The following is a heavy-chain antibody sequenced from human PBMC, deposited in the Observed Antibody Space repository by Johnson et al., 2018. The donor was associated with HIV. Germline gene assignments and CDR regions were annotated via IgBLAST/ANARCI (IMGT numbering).Heavy chain of an antibody. CDR3: ARAIEVVVYAIRGRAFDI. Sequence: QVQLVESGGGVVQPGRSLRLSCAASGFTFSSYAMHWVRQAPGKGLEWVAVISYDGSNKYYADSVKGRFTISRDNSKNSLYLQMNSLRAEDTALYYCARAIEVVVYAIRGRAFDIWGQGTMVIVSS. CDR1: GFTFSSYA. J-gene: IGHJ3*02. CDR2: ISYDGSNK. V-gene: IGHV3-30-3*01. D-gene: IGHD2-8*02.